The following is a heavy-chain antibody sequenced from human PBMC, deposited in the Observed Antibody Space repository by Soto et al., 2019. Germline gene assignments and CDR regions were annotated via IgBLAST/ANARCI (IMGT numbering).Heavy chain of an antibody. D-gene: IGHD3-10*01. V-gene: IGHV1-69*01. CDR2: IIPIFGTA. J-gene: IGHJ6*02. Sequence: QVQLVLSGAEVKKPGSSVKVSCKASGGTFSSYAISWVRQAPGQGLEWMGGIIPIFGTANYAQKFQGRVTITADESTSTAYMELSSLRSEDTAVYYCADGSGSYGRYYYYYGMDVWGQGTTVTVSS. CDR3: ADGSGSYGRYYYYYGMDV. CDR1: GGTFSSYA.